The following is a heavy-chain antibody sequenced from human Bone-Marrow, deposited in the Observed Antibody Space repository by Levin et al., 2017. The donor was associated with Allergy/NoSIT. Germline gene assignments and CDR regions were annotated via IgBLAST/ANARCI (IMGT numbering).Heavy chain of an antibody. V-gene: IGHV1-2*02. CDR1: GYTFTAYY. Sequence: GASVKVSCKASGYTFTAYYMHWMRQAPGQGLEWMGWINPNGGGTNYAQKFQGRVTMTRDTSINTAYMELGRLTSDDTAVYFCARVVSVGPATRGVLQEWFDSWGQGTLVTVSS. CDR2: INPNGGGT. J-gene: IGHJ5*01. CDR3: ARVVSVGPATRGVLQEWFDS. D-gene: IGHD1-26*01.